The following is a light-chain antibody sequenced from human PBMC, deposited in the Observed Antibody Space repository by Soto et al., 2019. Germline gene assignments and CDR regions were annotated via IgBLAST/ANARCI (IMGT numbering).Light chain of an antibody. J-gene: IGKJ1*01. Sequence: EIVLTQSPGTLSLSPGERATLSCRASQSVSSIYLAWYHQKPGQAPRLLIYGASSRATGIPDRFSGSGSGTDFTLTISRLEPEDFAVYYWQQYGSSPWTFGQGTKGEIK. CDR2: GAS. CDR1: QSVSSIY. V-gene: IGKV3-20*01. CDR3: QQYGSSPWT.